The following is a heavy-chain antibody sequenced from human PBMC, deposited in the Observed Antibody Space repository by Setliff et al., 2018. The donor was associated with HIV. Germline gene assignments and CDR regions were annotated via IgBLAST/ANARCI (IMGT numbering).Heavy chain of an antibody. CDR1: GYSISSGYY. CDR2: IYHSGTT. D-gene: IGHD1-26*01. V-gene: IGHV4-38-2*01. CDR3: ARGFGAPYLFSGYMDV. Sequence: SETLSLTCAVSGYSISSGYYWGWIRQPPGKGLEWVGSIYHSGTTYYNPSLKSRVTISVDTSKNQFSLKLSSVTAADTAVYFCARGFGAPYLFSGYMDVWGKGTTVTVSS. J-gene: IGHJ6*03.